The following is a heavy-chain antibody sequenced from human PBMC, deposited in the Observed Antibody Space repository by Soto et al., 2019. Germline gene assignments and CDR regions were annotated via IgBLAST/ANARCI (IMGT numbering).Heavy chain of an antibody. D-gene: IGHD1-1*01. Sequence: PSQTLSLTCAISGDSVSSNSAAWNWIRQSPSRGLEWLGRTYYRSKWYNDYAVSVKSRITINPDTSKNQFSLQLNSVTPEDTAVYYCARDLRSPSLESYGMDVWGQGTTVTVSS. V-gene: IGHV6-1*01. CDR1: GDSVSSNSAA. J-gene: IGHJ6*02. CDR3: ARDLRSPSLESYGMDV. CDR2: TYYRSKWYN.